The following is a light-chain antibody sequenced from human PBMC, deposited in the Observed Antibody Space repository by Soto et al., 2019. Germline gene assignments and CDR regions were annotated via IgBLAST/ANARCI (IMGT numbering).Light chain of an antibody. V-gene: IGLV2-11*01. CDR3: CSYAGSYIFYV. Sequence: QSVLTQPRSVSGSPGQSVTISCTGTSSDVGGYNYVSWYQQHPGKAPKLMIYDVSKRPSGVPDHFSGSKSGNTASLTFSGLQAEDEADYYCCSYAGSYIFYVFGTGTKVTVL. J-gene: IGLJ1*01. CDR2: DVS. CDR1: SSDVGGYNY.